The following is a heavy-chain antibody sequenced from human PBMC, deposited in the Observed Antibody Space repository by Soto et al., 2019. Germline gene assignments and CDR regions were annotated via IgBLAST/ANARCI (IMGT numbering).Heavy chain of an antibody. CDR1: GYTFINDG. Sequence: QVRLVQSGAEGKKPGASVTVSCKTSGYTFINDGITWVRQAPGQGRGWMGWISGYNGNTNSAQTVSGRGTMTTDTTTGTVYMELRSLTSDDAAIYYCSRVIMVGGCSDLNYCHGMELWGQATTVTVSS. CDR2: ISGYNGNT. J-gene: IGHJ6*02. CDR3: SRVIMVGGCSDLNYCHGMEL. V-gene: IGHV1-18*01. D-gene: IGHD3-3*01.